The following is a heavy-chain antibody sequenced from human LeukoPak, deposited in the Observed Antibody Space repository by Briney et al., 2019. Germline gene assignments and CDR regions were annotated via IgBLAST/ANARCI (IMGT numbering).Heavy chain of an antibody. CDR1: GGSISSYY. Sequence: HPSETLSLTCTVSGGSISSYYWSWIRQPPGKGLEWMGYIYYGGSTNYNPSFKSRVTISVDTTKNQFSLQPSSVTAADTAVVYYARDNGVAVAGTRYYYYGMDVWGQGTTVTVSS. V-gene: IGHV4-59*01. J-gene: IGHJ6*02. CDR2: IYYGGST. CDR3: ARDNGVAVAGTRYYYYGMDV. D-gene: IGHD6-19*01.